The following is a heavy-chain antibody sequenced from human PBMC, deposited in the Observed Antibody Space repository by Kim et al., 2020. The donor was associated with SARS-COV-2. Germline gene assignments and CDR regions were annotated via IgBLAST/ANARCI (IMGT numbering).Heavy chain of an antibody. CDR2: ISYDGSVK. D-gene: IGHD3-10*01. J-gene: IGHJ3*01. V-gene: IGHV3-30*18. Sequence: GGSLRLSCVASGFTFTTYGMHLVRQTPGKGLEWLAVISYDGSVKYYLDSLKGRFTVSRDNSKSTLFLQMNSLTTDDTAVYYCAKSSTVLWFGEGRKTALHVWGQGTMVTVSS. CDR1: GFTFTTYG. CDR3: AKSSTVLWFGEGRKTALHV.